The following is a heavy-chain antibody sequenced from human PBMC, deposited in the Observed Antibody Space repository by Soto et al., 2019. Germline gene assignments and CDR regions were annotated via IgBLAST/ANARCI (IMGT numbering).Heavy chain of an antibody. Sequence: QVQLVESGGGVVQPGRSLRLSCAASGFTFSSYGMHWVRQAPGKGLEWVAVIWYDGSNKYYADSVKGRFTISRDNSKNTLYLQMNSLRAEDTAVYYCARDLRGRGGYYACGYWGQGTLVTVSS. CDR1: GFTFSSYG. D-gene: IGHD3-3*01. CDR3: ARDLRGRGGYYACGY. J-gene: IGHJ4*02. V-gene: IGHV3-33*01. CDR2: IWYDGSNK.